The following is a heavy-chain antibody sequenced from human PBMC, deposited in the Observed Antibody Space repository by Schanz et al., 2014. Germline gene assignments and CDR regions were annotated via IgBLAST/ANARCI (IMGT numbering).Heavy chain of an antibody. D-gene: IGHD1-1*01. CDR3: AKIERNED. CDR1: GFSFTTYA. CDR2: IGVDGTTT. Sequence: EVQLVESGGGWVQPGGSLRLSCASSGFSFTTYAMSWVRQAPGKGLEWVSVIGVDGTTTYYADSVKGRFTISRDNSKNTLYLQMNSLRAEDTAVYFCAKIERNEDWGQGTLVTVSS. V-gene: IGHV3-23*04. J-gene: IGHJ4*02.